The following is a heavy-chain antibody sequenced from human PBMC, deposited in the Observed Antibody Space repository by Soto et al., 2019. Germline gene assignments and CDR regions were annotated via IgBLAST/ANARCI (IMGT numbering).Heavy chain of an antibody. Sequence: QVQLQESGPGLVKPSQTLSLTCTVSVGSISSGGYYWSWIRQHPGNGLEWIGYIYYSGSTYYNPSLSSCVTISVDKSKNQFSLTLSAVTAGDTAVYYCARGRDYYGSWSSLFYFFDLWGHGKMDTVST. V-gene: IGHV4-31*03. CDR2: IYYSGST. CDR3: ARGRDYYGSWSSLFYFFDL. D-gene: IGHD3-10*01. CDR1: VGSISSGGYY. J-gene: IGHJ5*02.